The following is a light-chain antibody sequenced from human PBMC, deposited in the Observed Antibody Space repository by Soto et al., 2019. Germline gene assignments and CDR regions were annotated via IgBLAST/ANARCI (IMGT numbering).Light chain of an antibody. J-gene: IGLJ2*01. CDR3: SSYTSSDTLV. V-gene: IGLV2-14*01. CDR2: DVN. CDR1: IRDVGAYNY. Sequence: QSALTQPASVSGSPGQSITISCTGTIRDVGAYNYVSWYQQRPGKPPKLMIYDVNNRPSGVSDRFSGSKSGNTASLTISGLQAEDEADYYCSSYTSSDTLVFGGGTKPTVL.